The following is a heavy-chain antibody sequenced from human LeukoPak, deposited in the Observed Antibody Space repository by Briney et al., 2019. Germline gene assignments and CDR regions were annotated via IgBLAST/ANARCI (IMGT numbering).Heavy chain of an antibody. D-gene: IGHD1-26*01. V-gene: IGHV4-34*01. CDR1: GGSFCGYY. CDR3: ARKGLGIFDY. CDR2: INHSGST. J-gene: IGHJ4*02. Sequence: SETLSLTCAVYGGSFCGYYWSWIRQPPGKGLEWIGEINHSGSTNYNPPLKSRVTISVDTSKNQFSLKLSSVTAADTAVYYCARKGLGIFDYWGQGTLVTVSS.